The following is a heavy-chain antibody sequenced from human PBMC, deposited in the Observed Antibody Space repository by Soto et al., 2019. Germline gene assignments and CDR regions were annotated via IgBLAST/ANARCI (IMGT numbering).Heavy chain of an antibody. J-gene: IGHJ4*02. CDR3: ARDSGTSDY. Sequence: GGSLRLSCAASGFTFSTFWMCWVRQAPGKGLEWVANIKQDGSETYYVDSMKGRFTISRDNAKNSLYLQMNSLRAEDTAVYYCARDSGTSDYWGQGTLVTISS. D-gene: IGHD6-13*01. CDR2: IKQDGSET. V-gene: IGHV3-7*01. CDR1: GFTFSTFW.